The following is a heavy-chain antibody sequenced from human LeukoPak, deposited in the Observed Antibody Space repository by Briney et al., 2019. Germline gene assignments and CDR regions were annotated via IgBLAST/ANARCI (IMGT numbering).Heavy chain of an antibody. D-gene: IGHD6-13*01. CDR2: ISSSGSTI. V-gene: IGHV3-48*04. CDR1: GFIFSTYG. Sequence: PGGSLRLSCAASGFIFSTYGMHWVRQAPGKGLEWVSYISSSGSTIYYADSVKGRFTISRDNAKNSLYLQMNSLRAEGTAVYYCARGSSSWSNYYYYYMDVWGKGTTVTVSS. CDR3: ARGSSSWSNYYYYYMDV. J-gene: IGHJ6*03.